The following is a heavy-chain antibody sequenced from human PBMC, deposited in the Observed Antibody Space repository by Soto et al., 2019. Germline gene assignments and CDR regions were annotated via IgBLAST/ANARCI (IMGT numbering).Heavy chain of an antibody. CDR3: ARNVGNDFWSGYYQDAFDI. D-gene: IGHD3-3*01. CDR1: GGSISSGGYY. J-gene: IGHJ3*02. V-gene: IGHV4-31*03. CDR2: IYYSGST. Sequence: SETLSLTCTVSGGSISSGGYYWSWIRQHPGKGLEWIGHIYYSGSTYYNPSLKSRVTISVDTSKNQFSLKLSSVTAADTAVYYCARNVGNDFWSGYYQDAFDIWGQGTMVTVSS.